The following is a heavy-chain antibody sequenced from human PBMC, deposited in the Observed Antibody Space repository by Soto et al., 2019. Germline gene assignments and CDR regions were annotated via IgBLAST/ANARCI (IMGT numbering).Heavy chain of an antibody. CDR1: GFTFSTYA. Sequence: GGSVRLSCAASGFTFSTYAMSWVRQAPGKGLEWVSTISGSGGSTYYADSVKGRFTISRDNSKNTLDLQMNSLGAEDTAVYYCVKDAGVDCTDARCPELDFWGRGTPVPVSS. D-gene: IGHD2-8*01. J-gene: IGHJ4*02. CDR3: VKDAGVDCTDARCPELDF. V-gene: IGHV3-23*01. CDR2: ISGSGGST.